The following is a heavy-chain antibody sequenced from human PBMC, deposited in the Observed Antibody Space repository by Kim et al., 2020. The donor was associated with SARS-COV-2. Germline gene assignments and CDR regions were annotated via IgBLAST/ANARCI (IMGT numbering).Heavy chain of an antibody. D-gene: IGHD6-13*01. CDR3: ARGRYSSTWDAYFYYGLDV. J-gene: IGHJ6*02. CDR2: SYINGNT. V-gene: IGHV4-61*02. CDR1: SGSISSGNYY. Sequence: SETLSLTCTVSSGSISSGNYYWNWIRQPAGKGLEWIGRSYINGNTNYNPSLQGRVTMSLDTSKNHFSLRLTSVTAADTAVYYCARGRYSSTWDAYFYYGLDVWGQGTTVTDSS.